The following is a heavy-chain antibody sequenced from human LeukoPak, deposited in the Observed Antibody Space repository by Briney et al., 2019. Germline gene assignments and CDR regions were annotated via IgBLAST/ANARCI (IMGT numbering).Heavy chain of an antibody. Sequence: GGSLRLSCAASGFTFSSYWMSWVRQAPGKGPEWVAHIKQDASQEYHVDSVKGRFTISRDNAKNSLFLQMNSLRAEDTAVYYCARMTINGNYPPDYWGQGTLVTVSS. CDR3: ARMTINGNYPPDY. CDR2: IKQDASQE. V-gene: IGHV3-7*01. D-gene: IGHD5-24*01. CDR1: GFTFSSYW. J-gene: IGHJ4*02.